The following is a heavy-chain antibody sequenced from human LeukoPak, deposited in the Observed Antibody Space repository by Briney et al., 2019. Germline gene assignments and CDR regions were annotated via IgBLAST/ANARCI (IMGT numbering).Heavy chain of an antibody. D-gene: IGHD4-23*01. CDR2: ISGSGGST. CDR3: AKARWAPTYYDY. Sequence: GGSLRLSCAASGFTFGSYAMSWVRQAPGKGLEWVSAISGSGGSTYYADSVKGRFTISRDNSKNTLYLQMNSLRAEDTAVYYCAKARWAPTYYDYWGQGTLVTVSS. V-gene: IGHV3-23*01. J-gene: IGHJ4*02. CDR1: GFTFGSYA.